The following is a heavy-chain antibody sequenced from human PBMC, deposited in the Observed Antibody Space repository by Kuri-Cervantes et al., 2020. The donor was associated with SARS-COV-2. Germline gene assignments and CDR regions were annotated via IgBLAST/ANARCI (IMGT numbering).Heavy chain of an antibody. D-gene: IGHD4-17*01. J-gene: IGHJ6*01. CDR1: GFTSSDYY. CDR2: ISSSSSTI. V-gene: IGHV3-11*04. Sequence: GGSLRLSCAASGFTSSDYYMSWIRQAPGKGLEWVSYISSSSSTIYYADSVKGRFTISRDNAKNSLYLQMNSLRDEDTAVYYCARAPTVTTSYYGMDVWGQGTTVTVSS. CDR3: ARAPTVTTSYYGMDV.